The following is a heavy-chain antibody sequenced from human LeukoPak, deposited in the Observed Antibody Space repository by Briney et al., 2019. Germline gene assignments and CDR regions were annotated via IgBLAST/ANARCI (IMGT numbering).Heavy chain of an antibody. CDR2: IYPGDSDT. CDR1: GYSFTNYW. J-gene: IGHJ4*02. V-gene: IGHV5-51*01. D-gene: IGHD6-6*01. Sequence: GESLKISCKGSGYSFTNYWIGWVRQMPGKGLEWMGIIYPGDSDTRYSPSFQGQVTISVDKSISTAYLQWSSLKASDTAMYYCARRTIERYSSSSTGDFDSWGQGTLVTVSS. CDR3: ARRTIERYSSSSTGDFDS.